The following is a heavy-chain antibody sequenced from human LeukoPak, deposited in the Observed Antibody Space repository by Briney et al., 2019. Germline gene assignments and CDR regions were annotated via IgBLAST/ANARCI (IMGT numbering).Heavy chain of an antibody. D-gene: IGHD1-14*01. CDR2: INPNSGGT. CDR1: GYTFTSNY. CDR3: ARVWGHGTLDAFDI. V-gene: IGHV1-2*02. Sequence: ASVKVSCKAFGYTFTSNYMHWVRQAPGQGLEWMGWINPNSGGTNYAQKFQGRVTTTRDTSISTAYMELSRLRSDDTAVYYCARVWGHGTLDAFDIWGQGTMVTVSS. J-gene: IGHJ3*02.